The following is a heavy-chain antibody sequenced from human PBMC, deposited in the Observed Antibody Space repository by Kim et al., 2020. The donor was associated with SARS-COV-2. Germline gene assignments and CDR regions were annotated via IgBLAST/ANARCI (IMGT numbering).Heavy chain of an antibody. D-gene: IGHD3-3*01. Sequence: SETLSLTCTVSGGSISGYYYNWVRQPAGKGLEWIGSMHTSGTTNYNPSLMSRVTLSLDTSKNHFSLKLTSVTAAETAVYYCARGLGWLPSSWGQGTLVTVSS. CDR3: ARGLGWLPSS. CDR2: MHTSGTT. J-gene: IGHJ5*02. CDR1: GGSISGYY. V-gene: IGHV4-4*07.